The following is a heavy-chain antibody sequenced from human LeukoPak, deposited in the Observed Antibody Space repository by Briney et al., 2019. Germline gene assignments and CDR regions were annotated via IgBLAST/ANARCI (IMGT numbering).Heavy chain of an antibody. D-gene: IGHD2-21*02. Sequence: ASVWVSCTASGYTFTSYSISWVRQAPGQGLEWMGWVSAYNGNTNYAQTLEGRVTMPTDTSTSTAYMERRSLRSDDTAVYYCARVRAYCGGDCYSGYFDLWGRGTLVTVSS. CDR3: ARVRAYCGGDCYSGYFDL. CDR1: GYTFTSYS. V-gene: IGHV1-18*01. CDR2: VSAYNGNT. J-gene: IGHJ2*01.